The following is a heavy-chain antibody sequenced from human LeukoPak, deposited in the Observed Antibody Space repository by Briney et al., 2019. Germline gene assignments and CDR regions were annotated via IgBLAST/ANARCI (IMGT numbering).Heavy chain of an antibody. CDR3: ARGGPGMRWFDP. Sequence: SVKVSCKASGGTFSSYAISWVRQAPGQGLEWTGGIIPIFGTANYAQKFQGRVTITADESTSTAYMELSSLRSEDTAVYYCARGGPGMRWFDPWGQGTLVTVSS. CDR2: IIPIFGTA. CDR1: GGTFSSYA. J-gene: IGHJ5*02. V-gene: IGHV1-69*13.